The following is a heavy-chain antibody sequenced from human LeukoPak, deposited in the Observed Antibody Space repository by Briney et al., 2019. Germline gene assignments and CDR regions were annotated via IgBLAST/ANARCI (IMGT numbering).Heavy chain of an antibody. D-gene: IGHD3-10*01. CDR2: VYYSGRT. V-gene: IGHV4-59*01. Sequence: SETLSLTCTVSGGSINTYYWSWIRQPPGKGLEWIGFVYYSGRTSYNPSLKSRVTISVDTSKSQFFLRLSSVTAADTAMYYCARLGLGDEACWFDPWGQGTLVTVSS. CDR1: GGSINTYY. CDR3: ARLGLGDEACWFDP. J-gene: IGHJ5*02.